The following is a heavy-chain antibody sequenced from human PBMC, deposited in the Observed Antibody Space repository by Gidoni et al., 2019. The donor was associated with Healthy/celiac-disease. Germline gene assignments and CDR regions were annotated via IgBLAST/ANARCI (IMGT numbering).Heavy chain of an antibody. CDR1: GFTFSSYG. CDR2: IWYDGSNK. V-gene: IGHV3-33*01. Sequence: QVQLVESGGGVVQPGRSLRLSCAASGFTFSSYGMHWVRQAPGKGLEWVAVIWYDGSNKYYADSVKGRFTISRDNSKNTLYLQMNSLRAEDTAVYYCARDADGASGWGQGTLVTVSS. D-gene: IGHD3-10*01. CDR3: ARDADGASG. J-gene: IGHJ4*02.